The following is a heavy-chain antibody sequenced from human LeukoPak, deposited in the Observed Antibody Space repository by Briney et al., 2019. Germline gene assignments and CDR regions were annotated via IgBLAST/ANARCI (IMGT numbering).Heavy chain of an antibody. D-gene: IGHD6-6*01. CDR2: MNPNSGNT. CDR1: GYTFTSYD. Sequence: GASVKVSCKASGYTFTSYDINWVRQATGQGLEWMGWMNPNSGNTGYAQKFQGGVTTTRNTSISTAYMELSSLRSEDTAVYYCARRIAARRVHAFDIWGQGTMVTVSS. V-gene: IGHV1-8*01. CDR3: ARRIAARRVHAFDI. J-gene: IGHJ3*02.